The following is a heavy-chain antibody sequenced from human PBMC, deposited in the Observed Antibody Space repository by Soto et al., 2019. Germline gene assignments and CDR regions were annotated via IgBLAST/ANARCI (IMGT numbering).Heavy chain of an antibody. V-gene: IGHV1-69*12. D-gene: IGHD5-18*01. CDR1: GGTFSSYA. CDR3: AQGGYRYGSLYPGY. CDR2: IIPIFGTA. J-gene: IGHJ4*02. Sequence: QVQLVQSGAEVKKPGSSVKVSCKASGGTFSSYAISWVRQAPGQGLEWMGGIIPIFGTANYAQKFQGRVTXNAXEXRSTAYMELSSLRSEDTAVYYCAQGGYRYGSLYPGYWGQGPLVTVSS.